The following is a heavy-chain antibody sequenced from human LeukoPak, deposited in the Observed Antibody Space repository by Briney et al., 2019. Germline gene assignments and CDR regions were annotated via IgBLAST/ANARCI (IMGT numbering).Heavy chain of an antibody. Sequence: PSETLSLTCTVSGGSISSYYWSWIRQPPGKGLEWIGYIYYSGSTNYNPSLKSRVTISVDTSKNQFSLKLSSVTAADTAVYYCARHGPLWFGELLPPYYFDYWGQGTLVTVSS. CDR1: GGSISSYY. J-gene: IGHJ4*02. D-gene: IGHD3-10*01. CDR3: ARHGPLWFGELLPPYYFDY. V-gene: IGHV4-59*08. CDR2: IYYSGST.